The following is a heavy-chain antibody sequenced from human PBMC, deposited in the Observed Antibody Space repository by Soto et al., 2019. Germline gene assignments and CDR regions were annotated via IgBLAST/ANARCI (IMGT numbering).Heavy chain of an antibody. Sequence: QVQLVESGGGVVQPGRSLRLSCAASGFTFRHYGMHLVRQAPGTGLEWVAMIWYDGSKEYYSDSVKGRFTISRDNSKNALFLEMHSLRGEDTAIYYCARDGSGPQVRYFDLWGRGTLVTVSS. CDR2: IWYDGSKE. D-gene: IGHD3-3*01. J-gene: IGHJ2*01. V-gene: IGHV3-33*01. CDR3: ARDGSGPQVRYFDL. CDR1: GFTFRHYG.